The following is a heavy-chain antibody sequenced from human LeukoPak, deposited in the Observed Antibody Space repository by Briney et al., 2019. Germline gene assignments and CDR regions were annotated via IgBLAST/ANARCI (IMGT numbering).Heavy chain of an antibody. CDR2: ISGSGGNT. V-gene: IGHV3-23*01. D-gene: IGHD3-22*01. CDR1: GFTSSSYA. CDR3: AKDPSLSYDSSGYYYHY. Sequence: PGGSLRLSCAASGFTSSSYAMSWVRQAPGKGLEWVSAISGSGGNTYYADSVKGRFTISRDNSKNTLYLQMNSLRAEDTAVYYCAKDPSLSYDSSGYYYHYWGQGTLVTVSS. J-gene: IGHJ4*02.